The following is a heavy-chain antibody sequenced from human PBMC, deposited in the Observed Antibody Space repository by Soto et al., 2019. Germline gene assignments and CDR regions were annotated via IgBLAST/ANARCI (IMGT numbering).Heavy chain of an antibody. CDR3: AKDGQPYNWNYQYYFDY. V-gene: IGHV3-21*01. J-gene: IGHJ4*02. CDR1: GFTFSSYS. D-gene: IGHD1-7*01. CDR2: ISSSSSYI. Sequence: EVQLVESGGGLVKPGGSLRLSCAASGFTFSSYSMNWVRQAPGKGLEWVSSISSSSSYIYYADSVKGRFTISRDNAKNSLYLQMNSLRAEDTAVNYWAKDGQPYNWNYQYYFDYWGQGTLVTVSS.